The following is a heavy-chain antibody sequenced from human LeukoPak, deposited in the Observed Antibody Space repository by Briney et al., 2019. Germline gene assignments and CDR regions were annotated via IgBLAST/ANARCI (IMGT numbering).Heavy chain of an antibody. CDR2: ISGSGGST. Sequence: GGSLRLSCAASGFTFSSYTMSWVRQAPGKGLEWVSAISGSGGSTYYADSVKGRFTISRDNSKNTLSLQMNSLRAEDTAVYYCTKGAQWLYSSTDYWGQGTLVTVSS. D-gene: IGHD6-19*01. J-gene: IGHJ4*02. CDR3: TKGAQWLYSSTDY. CDR1: GFTFSSYT. V-gene: IGHV3-23*01.